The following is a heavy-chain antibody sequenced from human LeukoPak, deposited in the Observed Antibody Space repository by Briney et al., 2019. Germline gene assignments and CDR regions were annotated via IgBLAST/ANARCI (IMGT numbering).Heavy chain of an antibody. CDR1: GGSFSGYY. J-gene: IGHJ4*02. CDR2: INHSGST. V-gene: IGHV4-34*01. D-gene: IGHD3-3*01. Sequence: PSETLSLTCAVYGGSFSGYYWSWIRQPPGKGLEWIGEINHSGSTNYNPSLKSRVTISVDTSKNQFSLKLSSVTAADTAVYYCARRSNYDFWSGYPFDYWGQGTLVTVSS. CDR3: ARRSNYDFWSGYPFDY.